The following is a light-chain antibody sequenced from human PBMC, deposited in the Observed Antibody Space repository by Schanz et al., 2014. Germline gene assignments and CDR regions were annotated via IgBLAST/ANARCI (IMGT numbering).Light chain of an antibody. J-gene: IGKJ4*01. CDR2: DAS. V-gene: IGKV1-5*01. CDR3: QHYDSPPLT. Sequence: DIQMTQSPSTLSASVGDRVTITCRASQSISGWLAWYQQKPGKAPNLLIYDASSLESGVPSRFSGSGSGTDFTLTISRVEPEDFAVYYCQHYDSPPLTFGGGTKVEIK. CDR1: QSISGW.